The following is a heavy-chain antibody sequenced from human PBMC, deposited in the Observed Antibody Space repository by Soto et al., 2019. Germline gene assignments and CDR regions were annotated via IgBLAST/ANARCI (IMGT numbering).Heavy chain of an antibody. CDR3: ARDYEYSSGWFSY. Sequence: QVQLVESGGGVVQPGRSLRLSCAASGFTFSSYAMHWVRQAPGKGLEWVAVISYDGSNKYYADSVKGRFTISRDNSKNPRYLQMNSLRAEDTAVYYCARDYEYSSGWFSYWGQGTLVTVSS. V-gene: IGHV3-30-3*01. J-gene: IGHJ4*02. CDR2: ISYDGSNK. CDR1: GFTFSSYA. D-gene: IGHD6-19*01.